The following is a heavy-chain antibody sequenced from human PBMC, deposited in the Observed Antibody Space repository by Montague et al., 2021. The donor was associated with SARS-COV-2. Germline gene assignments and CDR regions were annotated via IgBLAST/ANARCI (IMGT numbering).Heavy chain of an antibody. Sequence: SETLSPTCGAYGGSFGDDHWSWIRQPPGKGLEWIGDIQQSGSTNYNPSLKSRVTISVDTSKNQFSLKLTSVTAADTAVYFCARGHLSVSMIVVVFTSASYYFDYWGQGAQVTVSS. CDR2: IQQSGST. V-gene: IGHV4-34*01. CDR1: GGSFGDDH. J-gene: IGHJ4*02. CDR3: ARGHLSVSMIVVVFTSASYYFDY. D-gene: IGHD3-22*01.